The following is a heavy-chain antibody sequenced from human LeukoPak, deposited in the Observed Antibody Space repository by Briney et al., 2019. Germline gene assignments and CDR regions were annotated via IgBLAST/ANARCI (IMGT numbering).Heavy chain of an antibody. CDR3: AKAHDYGSGSFFDY. Sequence: GRSLRLSCAASGFTFDDYAMHWVRQAPGKGLEWVSGISWNSGSIGYADSVKGRFTISRDNAKNSLYLQMNSLRAEDTALYYCAKAHDYGSGSFFDYWGQGTLVTVSS. CDR1: GFTFDDYA. V-gene: IGHV3-9*01. CDR2: ISWNSGSI. J-gene: IGHJ4*02. D-gene: IGHD3-10*01.